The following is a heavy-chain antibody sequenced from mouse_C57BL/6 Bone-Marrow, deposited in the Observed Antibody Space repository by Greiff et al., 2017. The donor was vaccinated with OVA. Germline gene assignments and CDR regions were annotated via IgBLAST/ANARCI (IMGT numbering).Heavy chain of an antibody. CDR3: ARDYGSRRYFDV. Sequence: QVQLQQSGPELVKPGASVKISCKASGYAFSSSWMNWVKQRPGKGLEWIGRIYPGDGDTNYNGKFKGKATLTADKSSSTAYMQLSSLTSEDSAVYFCARDYGSRRYFDVWGTGTTVTVSS. CDR1: GYAFSSSW. CDR2: IYPGDGDT. D-gene: IGHD1-1*01. V-gene: IGHV1-82*01. J-gene: IGHJ1*03.